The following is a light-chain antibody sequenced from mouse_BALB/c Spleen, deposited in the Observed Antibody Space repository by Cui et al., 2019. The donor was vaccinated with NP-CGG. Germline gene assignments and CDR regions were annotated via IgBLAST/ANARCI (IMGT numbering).Light chain of an antibody. J-gene: IGLJ1*01. V-gene: IGLV1*01. CDR3: ALWYSNHWV. Sequence: QADVVQESASTTSPGETVTLTCRSSTGAVTTSNYANWVQEKPDHLFTGLIGGTNNRAPGVPARFSGSLIGDKAALTITGAQTEDEAIYFCALWYSNHWVFGGGTKLTVL. CDR1: TGAVTTSNY. CDR2: GTN.